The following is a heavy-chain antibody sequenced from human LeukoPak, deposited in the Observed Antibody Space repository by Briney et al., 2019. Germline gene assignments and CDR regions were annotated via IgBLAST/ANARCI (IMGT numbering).Heavy chain of an antibody. CDR3: ARDAIDFSGWFDP. CDR1: GGAISNDGYF. V-gene: IGHV4-31*11. J-gene: IGHJ5*02. CDR2: IHYGGRT. D-gene: IGHD3-3*01. Sequence: SETLSLTCAVSGGAISNDGYFWSWIRQRPGKGLEWIGYIHYGGRTFYNPSLSSRVTISVGAAQNLVSLKLDSVTAADTAVYYCARDAIDFSGWFDPWGPGTLVTVSS.